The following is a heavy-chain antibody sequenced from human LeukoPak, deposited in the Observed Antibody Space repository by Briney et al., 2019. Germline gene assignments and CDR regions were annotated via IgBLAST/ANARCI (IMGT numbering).Heavy chain of an antibody. D-gene: IGHD4-11*01. Sequence: GGSLRLSCAASGFTFSSYGMHWVRQAPGKWLEWVAFIRYDGSNKYYADSVKGRFTISRDNSKNTLYLQMNSLRAEDTAVYYCAKEVTVTPYYYYYMDVWGKGTTVTVSS. CDR3: AKEVTVTPYYYYYMDV. V-gene: IGHV3-30*02. CDR1: GFTFSSYG. J-gene: IGHJ6*03. CDR2: IRYDGSNK.